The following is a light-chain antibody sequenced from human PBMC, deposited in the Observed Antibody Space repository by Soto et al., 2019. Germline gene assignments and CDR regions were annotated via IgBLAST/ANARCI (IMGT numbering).Light chain of an antibody. Sequence: AIQLTQSPSSLSASVGDRVTIACRASQGISGPLAWYQQKPGKAPQLLISAASNLESGVPSRFSGSGSGTNFPLTTSSLQPEDFATYYCKHFNNYPPTFGGGTKVDIK. CDR3: KHFNNYPPT. J-gene: IGKJ4*01. V-gene: IGKV1D-13*01. CDR2: AAS. CDR1: QGISGP.